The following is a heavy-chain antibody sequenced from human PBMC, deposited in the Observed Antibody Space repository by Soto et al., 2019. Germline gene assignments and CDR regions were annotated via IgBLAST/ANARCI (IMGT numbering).Heavy chain of an antibody. J-gene: IGHJ5*02. CDR2: ISSFNGNT. CDR1: GYTFTSYG. Sequence: GASVKVSCKASGYTFTSYGISCVRQAPGQGLEWMGWISSFNGNTNYARKVQGRVSMTTDTSASTTYMELRSLRSDDTAVYYCARGPRYCSRSTCFSGVTWFDPWGQGTLVTVSS. CDR3: ARGPRYCSRSTCFSGVTWFDP. V-gene: IGHV1-18*04. D-gene: IGHD2-15*01.